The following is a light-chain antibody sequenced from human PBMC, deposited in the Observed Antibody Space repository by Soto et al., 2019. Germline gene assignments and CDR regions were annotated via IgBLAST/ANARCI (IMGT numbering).Light chain of an antibody. CDR1: QSVSGW. CDR2: DAS. V-gene: IGKV1-5*01. Sequence: IPIPQSPSTLSAFVGDTVTVPCRASQSVSGWLAWYQQKPGEAPKLLIYDASALPRGVPSRFSGSGSGTKFTLTIASLQPDDFATYYCQQYETFSGTFGPGTKVDIK. CDR3: QQYETFSGT. J-gene: IGKJ1*01.